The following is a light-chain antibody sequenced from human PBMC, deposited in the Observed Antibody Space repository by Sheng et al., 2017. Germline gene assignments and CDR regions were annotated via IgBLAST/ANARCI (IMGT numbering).Light chain of an antibody. CDR1: QGIRND. Sequence: DIQMTQSPSSLSASVGDRVTITCRASQGIRNDLGWYQQKSWKAPKLLVYATSILQSGVPSRFSGSGSGSDFTLSINSLQSEDFATYYCQQSYSIPYTFGQGTKLEIK. CDR2: ATS. J-gene: IGKJ2*01. CDR3: QQSYSIPYT. V-gene: IGKV1-39*01.